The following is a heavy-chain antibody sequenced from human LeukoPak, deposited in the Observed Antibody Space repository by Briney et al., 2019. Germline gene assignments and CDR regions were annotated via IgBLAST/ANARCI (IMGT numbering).Heavy chain of an antibody. CDR3: ARAADYYDSSGYYFRAFDI. Sequence: SGTLSLTCGVSGGSISSNNWWSWVRQPPGQGLEWIGEIYHSGSANYNPSLKSRVTISVDKSKNQLSLKLISVTAADTAVYYCARAADYYDSSGYYFRAFDIWGQGTMVTVSS. CDR1: GGSISSNNW. D-gene: IGHD3-22*01. CDR2: IYHSGSA. V-gene: IGHV4-4*02. J-gene: IGHJ3*02.